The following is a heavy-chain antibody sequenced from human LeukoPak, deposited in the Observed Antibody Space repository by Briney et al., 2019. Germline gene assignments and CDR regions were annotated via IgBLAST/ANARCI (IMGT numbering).Heavy chain of an antibody. CDR3: AKDPTEGFDY. CDR2: ISYDGSNK. V-gene: IGHV3-30*18. J-gene: IGHJ4*02. Sequence: GRSLRLSCAASGFTFSSYGMHWVRQAPGKGLEWVAVISYDGSNKYCADSVKGRFTISRDNSKNTLYLQMNSLRAEDTAVYYCAKDPTEGFDYWGQGTLVTVSS. CDR1: GFTFSSYG. D-gene: IGHD4-17*01.